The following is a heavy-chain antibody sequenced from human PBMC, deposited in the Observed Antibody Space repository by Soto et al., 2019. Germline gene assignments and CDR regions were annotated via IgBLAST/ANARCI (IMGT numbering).Heavy chain of an antibody. Sequence: QITLKESGPTLVKPTQTLTLTCTFSGFSLSTSGVGVGWIRQPPGKALEWLALIYWDDDKRYSPSLKCRLTTTKDTSKNQVVLTMTTKDPVDTATYYCAHRGKDYDTSLLAMDVWGQGTTVTVSS. CDR2: IYWDDDK. CDR1: GFSLSTSGVG. V-gene: IGHV2-5*02. CDR3: AHRGKDYDTSLLAMDV. J-gene: IGHJ6*02. D-gene: IGHD3-22*01.